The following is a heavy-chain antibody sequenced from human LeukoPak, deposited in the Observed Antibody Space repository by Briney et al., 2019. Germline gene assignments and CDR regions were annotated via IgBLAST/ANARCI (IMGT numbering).Heavy chain of an antibody. V-gene: IGHV3-66*04. D-gene: IGHD6-19*01. CDR3: ARHWGSGWYYFDY. J-gene: IGHJ4*02. CDR2: IYRDGSS. Sequence: PGGSLRLSCVASGLSVSSNYMSWVRQAPGKGLEWVSVIYRDGSSYYAESVKGRFTISRDNSKNTLYIQVNSLRAEDTAVYYCARHWGSGWYYFDYWGQGTLVTVSS. CDR1: GLSVSSNY.